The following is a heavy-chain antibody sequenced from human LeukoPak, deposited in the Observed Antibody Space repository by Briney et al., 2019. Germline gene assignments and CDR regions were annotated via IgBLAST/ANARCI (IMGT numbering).Heavy chain of an antibody. CDR2: ISYDGSNY. CDR3: ARVDSSGWLSYGLDV. CDR1: GFTFSSYA. Sequence: PGGSLRLSCAASGFTFSSYAMHWVRQAPGQGLEWVAVISYDGSNYFYADSVKGRFTISRDNSKNTLYLQMNSLRAEDTAVYYCARVDSSGWLSYGLDVWGQGTTVTVSS. V-gene: IGHV3-30-3*01. D-gene: IGHD6-19*01. J-gene: IGHJ6*02.